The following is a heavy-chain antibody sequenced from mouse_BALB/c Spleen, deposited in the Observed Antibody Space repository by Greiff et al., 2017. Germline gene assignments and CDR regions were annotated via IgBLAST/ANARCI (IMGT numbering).Heavy chain of an antibody. CDR3: ARARSTLSWFAY. CDR1: GYSITSGYY. CDR2: ISYDGSN. V-gene: IGHV3-6*02. J-gene: IGHJ3*01. Sequence: EVKLVESGPGLVKPSQSLSLTCSVTGYSITSGYYWNWIRQFPGNKLEWMGYISYDGSNNYNPSLKNRISITRDTSKNQFFLKLNSVTTEDTATYYCARARSTLSWFAYWGQGTLVTVSA. D-gene: IGHD2-1*01.